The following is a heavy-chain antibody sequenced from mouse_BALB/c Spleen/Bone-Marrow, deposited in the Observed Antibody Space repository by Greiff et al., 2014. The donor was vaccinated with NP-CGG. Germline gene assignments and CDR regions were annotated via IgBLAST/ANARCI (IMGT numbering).Heavy chain of an antibody. CDR2: ILPGSGST. D-gene: IGHD4-1*01. CDR1: GYTFSSYW. Sequence: VQLQQSGAELMKPGASVKISCKATGYTFSSYWIEWVKQRPGHGLEWIGEILPGSGSTNYNEKFKGKATFTADTSSNTAYMQLSSLTPEDSAVYYCARWVPYWEFAYWGQGTLVTVSA. CDR3: ARWVPYWEFAY. J-gene: IGHJ3*01. V-gene: IGHV1-9*01.